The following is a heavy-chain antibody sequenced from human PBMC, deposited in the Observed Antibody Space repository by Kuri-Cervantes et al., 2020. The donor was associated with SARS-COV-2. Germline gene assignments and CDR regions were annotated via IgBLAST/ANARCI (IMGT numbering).Heavy chain of an antibody. J-gene: IGHJ4*03. CDR2: SFYSGST. CDR3: ARATLVRYFDC. D-gene: IGHD2-2*01. CDR1: GGSITRDYP. V-gene: IGHV4-39*01. Sequence: SETLSLTCTVSGGSITRDYPWGWIRQPPGKGLEWSGNSFYSGSTFYNPSLKSRVTITVDTSKNQFSLELSSVTAADTAVYYCARATLVRYFDCLSQGTTVTVSS.